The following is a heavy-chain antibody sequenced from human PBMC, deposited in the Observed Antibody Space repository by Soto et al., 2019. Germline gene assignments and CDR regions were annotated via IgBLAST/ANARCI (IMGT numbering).Heavy chain of an antibody. Sequence: QVPLVQSGAEVKKPGASVKVSCKASGYTFTSYGISWVRQAPGQGLEWMGWISAYNGNTNYAQKLQGRVTMTTDTPTSTAYMELRSLRSDDTAVYYCARDNLVPWYYYDSSGYYYFDYWGQGTLVTVSS. CDR1: GYTFTSYG. D-gene: IGHD3-22*01. V-gene: IGHV1-18*01. CDR2: ISAYNGNT. J-gene: IGHJ4*02. CDR3: ARDNLVPWYYYDSSGYYYFDY.